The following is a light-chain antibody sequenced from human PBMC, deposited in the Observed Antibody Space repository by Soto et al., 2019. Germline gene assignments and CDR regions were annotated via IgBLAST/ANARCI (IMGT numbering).Light chain of an antibody. CDR3: SARDDSLSGLV. CDR1: SSNIGSNH. CDR2: RSD. Sequence: QSVLTQPPSRSGTPGQRVTISCSGSSSNIGSNHVYWYQQFPGMAPKLLMYRSDQRPTGVPDRFSGSKSGTSASLAISGLRSDDEADYYCSARDDSLSGLVFGGGTKLTVL. V-gene: IGLV1-47*01. J-gene: IGLJ2*01.